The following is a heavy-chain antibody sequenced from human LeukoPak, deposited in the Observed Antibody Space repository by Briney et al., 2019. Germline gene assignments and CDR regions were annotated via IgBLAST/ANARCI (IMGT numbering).Heavy chain of an antibody. D-gene: IGHD6-13*01. V-gene: IGHV1-8*01. CDR2: MKPNSGDA. Sequence: GASVKVSCKASGYTFTNYDVNWVRQATGQGLEWVGWMKPNSGDAGYAQKFQGRVTMTRNISTSTAYMELSSLTSEDTAVYYCARETLPSSSPKGKYFQHWGQGTLVTVSS. CDR3: ARETLPSSSPKGKYFQH. J-gene: IGHJ1*01. CDR1: GYTFTNYD.